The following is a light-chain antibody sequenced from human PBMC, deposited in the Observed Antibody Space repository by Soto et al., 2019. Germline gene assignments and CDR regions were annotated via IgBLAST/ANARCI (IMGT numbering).Light chain of an antibody. CDR1: QGISSW. V-gene: IGKV1-12*01. CDR3: HQRQYWPPIT. CDR2: AAS. J-gene: IGKJ5*01. Sequence: DIQMTQSPSSLSASVGDRVAITCRASQGISSWLAWYQQKPGKAPKLLIYAASSLQSGVPSRFSGSGSGTDFTLTISSLEPEDFAVYYCHQRQYWPPITFGQGTRLEIK.